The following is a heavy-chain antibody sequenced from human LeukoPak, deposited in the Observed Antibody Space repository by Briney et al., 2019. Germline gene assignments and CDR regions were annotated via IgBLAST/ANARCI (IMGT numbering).Heavy chain of an antibody. Sequence: GGSLRLSCAASGFTFSTYAMNWVRQAPGEGLEWVGAVTDSGGTTYYSDSVKGRFTISRDNSKNTVFLEMNSLRVEDTAVYYCAKDEEMVPYYGMDVWGQGTTVSVTS. J-gene: IGHJ6*02. CDR2: VTDSGGTT. CDR3: AKDEEMVPYYGMDV. CDR1: GFTFSTYA. D-gene: IGHD5-24*01. V-gene: IGHV3-23*01.